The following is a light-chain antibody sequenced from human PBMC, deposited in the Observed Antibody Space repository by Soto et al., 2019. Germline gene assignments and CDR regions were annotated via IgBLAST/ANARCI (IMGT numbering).Light chain of an antibody. CDR3: QQYGSSPWT. CDR2: GAS. J-gene: IGKJ1*01. Sequence: EIVLTQSPATLSVSPGESATLSCRASQSISSNLAWYQQKPGQSPRLLIYGASSRATGVPVRFSGSGSGVAFTLTISGLQSEDFAVYYCQQYGSSPWTFGQGTKVDIK. V-gene: IGKV3-15*01. CDR1: QSISSN.